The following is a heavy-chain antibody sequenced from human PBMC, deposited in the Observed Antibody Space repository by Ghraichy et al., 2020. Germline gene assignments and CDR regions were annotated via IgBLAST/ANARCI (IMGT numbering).Heavy chain of an antibody. CDR2: IYYSGST. J-gene: IGHJ6*03. CDR1: GGSISSYY. CDR3: ARATYYYDSSGYYRYYYYYMDV. D-gene: IGHD3-22*01. V-gene: IGHV4-59*01. Sequence: SETLSLTCTVSGGSISSYYWSWIRQPPGKGLEWIGYIYYSGSTNYNPSLKSRVTISVDTSKNQFSLKLSSVTAADTAVYYCARATYYYDSSGYYRYYYYYMDVWGKGTTVTVSS.